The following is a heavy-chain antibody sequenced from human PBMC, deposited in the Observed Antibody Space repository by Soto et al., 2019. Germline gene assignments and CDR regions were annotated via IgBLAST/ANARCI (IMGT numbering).Heavy chain of an antibody. D-gene: IGHD3-3*01. Sequence: GGSLRLSCAASGFTFSSYAMSWVRQAPGKGLEWVSAISGSGGSTYYADSVKGRFTISRDNSKNTLYLQMNSLRAEDTAVYYCAKDGAEWLLSTQQSGYYMDVWGKGTTVTVSS. CDR1: GFTFSSYA. CDR3: AKDGAEWLLSTQQSGYYMDV. J-gene: IGHJ6*03. CDR2: ISGSGGST. V-gene: IGHV3-23*01.